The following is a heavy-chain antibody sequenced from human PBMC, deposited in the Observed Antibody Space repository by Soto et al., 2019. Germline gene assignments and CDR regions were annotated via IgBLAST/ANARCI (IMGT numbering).Heavy chain of an antibody. Sequence: ITLKESGPTLVKPTQPLTLTCTFSVFSLTTSGEAVGCIRQPPGKALVWLAPIYGDDVKGSIPSLESRLTITEDTSKNQLCRTETNMYPVDTATYYCAHIPGSSKLLYTYYFYMYVWGKRNTVTVSS. CDR1: VFSLTTSGEA. CDR2: IYGDDVK. D-gene: IGHD2-2*02. V-gene: IGHV2-5*02. J-gene: IGHJ6*03. CDR3: AHIPGSSKLLYTYYFYMYV.